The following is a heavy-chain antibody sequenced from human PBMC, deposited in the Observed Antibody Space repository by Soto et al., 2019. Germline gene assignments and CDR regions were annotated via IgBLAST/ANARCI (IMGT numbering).Heavy chain of an antibody. D-gene: IGHD5-18*01. CDR1: GGSISAYY. J-gene: IGHJ4*02. V-gene: IGHV4-59*08. CDR2: FSGST. CDR3: ARHGGGYSYDY. Sequence: SETLSLTCTVSGGSISAYYWSWLRQPPGKGLEWIGYFSGSTNYNPSLKSRVTMSVDTSKNQFSLKVFSVTAADTAVYYCARHGGGYSYDYWGQGTLVTVSS.